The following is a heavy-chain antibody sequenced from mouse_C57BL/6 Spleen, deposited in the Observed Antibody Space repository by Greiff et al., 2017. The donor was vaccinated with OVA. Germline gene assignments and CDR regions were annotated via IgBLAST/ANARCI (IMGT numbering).Heavy chain of an antibody. CDR1: GFNIKDDY. J-gene: IGHJ3*01. Sequence: EVKLVESGAELVRPGASVKLSCTASGFNIKDDYMHWVKQRPEQGLEWIGWIDPENGDTEYASKFQGKATITADTSSNTAYLQLSSLTSEDTAVYYCTTPYYYGRAWFAYWGQGTLVTVSA. V-gene: IGHV14-4*01. D-gene: IGHD1-1*01. CDR2: IDPENGDT. CDR3: TTPYYYGRAWFAY.